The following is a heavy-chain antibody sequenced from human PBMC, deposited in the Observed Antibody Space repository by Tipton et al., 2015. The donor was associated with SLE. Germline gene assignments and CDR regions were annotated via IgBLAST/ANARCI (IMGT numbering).Heavy chain of an antibody. CDR1: GGSISSSSYY. CDR3: AGYTSGWYNGTDY. Sequence: TLSLTCTVSGGSISSSSYYWGWIRQPPGKGLEWIGSIYYSGSTYYNPSLKSRVTIYVDTSKNQFSLKLSSVTAADTAVYYCAGYTSGWYNGTDYWGQGTLVTVSS. J-gene: IGHJ4*02. V-gene: IGHV4-39*01. D-gene: IGHD6-19*01. CDR2: IYYSGST.